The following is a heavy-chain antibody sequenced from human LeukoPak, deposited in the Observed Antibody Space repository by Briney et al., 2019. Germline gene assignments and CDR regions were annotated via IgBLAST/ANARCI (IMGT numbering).Heavy chain of an antibody. Sequence: INTDGSSTSYADSVKGRFTISRDNAKNTLYLQMNSLRAEDTAVYYCAKDEGQQLAPYYFDYWGQGTLVTVSS. CDR3: AKDEGQQLAPYYFDY. J-gene: IGHJ4*02. V-gene: IGHV3-74*01. CDR2: INTDGSST. D-gene: IGHD6-13*01.